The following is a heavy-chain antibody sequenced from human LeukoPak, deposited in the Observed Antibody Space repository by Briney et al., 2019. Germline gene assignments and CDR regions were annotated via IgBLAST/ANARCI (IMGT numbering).Heavy chain of an antibody. CDR3: ARDSEEGALVELVSGALDY. J-gene: IGHJ4*02. V-gene: IGHV1-2*02. CDR2: INPNSGGT. CDR1: GYTFTGYY. D-gene: IGHD3-16*01. Sequence: ASVKVSCKASGYTFTGYYMHWVRQAPGQGLEWMGWINPNSGGTNYAQKFQGRVTMTRDTSISTAYMELSRLRSDDTAVYYCARDSEEGALVELVSGALDYWGQGTLVTVSS.